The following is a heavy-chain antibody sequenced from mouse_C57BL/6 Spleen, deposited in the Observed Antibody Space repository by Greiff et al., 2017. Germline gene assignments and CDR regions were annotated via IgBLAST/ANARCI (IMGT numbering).Heavy chain of an antibody. CDR1: GYTFTSYG. J-gene: IGHJ1*03. CDR2: IYPRSGNT. D-gene: IGHD1-1*01. Sequence: QVQLKQSGAELARPGASVKLSCKASGYTFTSYGISWVKQRTGQGLEWIGEIYPRSGNTYYNEKFKGKATLTADKSSSTAYMELRSLTSEDSAVYFCARRGVTTVEYFDVWGTGTTVTVSS. V-gene: IGHV1-81*01. CDR3: ARRGVTTVEYFDV.